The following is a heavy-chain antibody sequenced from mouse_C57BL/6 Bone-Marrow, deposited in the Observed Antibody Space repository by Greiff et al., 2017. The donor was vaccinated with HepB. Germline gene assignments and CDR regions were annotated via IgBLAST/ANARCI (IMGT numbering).Heavy chain of an antibody. Sequence: QVQLKESGAELVKPGASVKLSCKASGYTFTEYTIHWVKQRSGQGLEWIGWFYPGSGGIKYNEKFKDKATLTADKSSSTGYIELSRLTSDDSAVYFCARHVYYGSSHWYFDVWGTGTTVTVSS. CDR3: ARHVYYGSSHWYFDV. V-gene: IGHV1-62-2*01. J-gene: IGHJ1*03. CDR2: FYPGSGGI. D-gene: IGHD1-1*01. CDR1: GYTFTEYT.